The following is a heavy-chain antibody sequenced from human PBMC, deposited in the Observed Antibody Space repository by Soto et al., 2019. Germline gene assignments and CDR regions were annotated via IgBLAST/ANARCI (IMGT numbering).Heavy chain of an antibody. CDR3: ARVGNYYDSSGYYPRPLHY. V-gene: IGHV1-69*02. Sequence: ASVKVSCKASGGTFSSYTMSWVRQAPGQGLEWMGRIIPILGIANYAQKFQGRVTITADKSTSTAYMELSSLRSEDTAVYYCARVGNYYDSSGYYPRPLHYWGQGTLVTVSS. J-gene: IGHJ4*02. D-gene: IGHD3-22*01. CDR1: GGTFSSYT. CDR2: IIPILGIA.